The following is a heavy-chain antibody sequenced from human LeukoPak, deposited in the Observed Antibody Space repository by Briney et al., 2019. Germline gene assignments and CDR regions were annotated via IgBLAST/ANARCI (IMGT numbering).Heavy chain of an antibody. CDR3: ARAWIFGVVINDYYYMDV. V-gene: IGHV4-34*01. CDR1: GGSFSGYY. Sequence: PSETLSLTCAVYGGSFSGYYWSWIRQPPGKGLEWIGEINHSGSTNYNPSLKSRVTISVYTSKNQFSLKLSSVTAADTAVYYCARAWIFGVVINDYYYMDVWGKGTTVTVSS. D-gene: IGHD3-3*01. CDR2: INHSGST. J-gene: IGHJ6*03.